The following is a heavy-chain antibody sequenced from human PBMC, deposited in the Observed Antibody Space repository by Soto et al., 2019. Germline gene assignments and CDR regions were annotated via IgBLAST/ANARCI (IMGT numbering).Heavy chain of an antibody. CDR2: VYYSGST. V-gene: IGHV4-59*01. CDR1: GGSISTYY. J-gene: IGHJ5*02. CDR3: ARESETSWFDP. Sequence: SETLSLTCTVSGGSISTYYWSWIRQPPGKGLEWIGYVYYSGSTNYNPSLKSRVTISLDTSKNQFSLKLSSVTAADTAVYYCARESETSWFDPWGQGTLVTVSS.